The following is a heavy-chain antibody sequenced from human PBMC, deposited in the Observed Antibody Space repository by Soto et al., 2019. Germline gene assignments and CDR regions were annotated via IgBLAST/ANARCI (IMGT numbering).Heavy chain of an antibody. Sequence: PSETLSLTCTVSGYSISTGYYWAWVRQSPGKGLEWIGSVYRSGAAYYSPTLKSRVTISVDTSKNQFSLHLKSVTAADAAVYYCARHLHPTTGYCPSTSCYHFDYRGQGTLVTVSS. CDR1: GYSISTGYY. V-gene: IGHV4-38-2*02. CDR2: VYRSGAA. CDR3: ARHLHPTTGYCPSTSCYHFDY. D-gene: IGHD2-2*01. J-gene: IGHJ4*02.